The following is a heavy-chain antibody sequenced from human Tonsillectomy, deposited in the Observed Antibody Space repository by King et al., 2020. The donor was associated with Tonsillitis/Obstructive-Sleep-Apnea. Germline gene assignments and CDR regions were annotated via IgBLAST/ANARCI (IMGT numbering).Heavy chain of an antibody. J-gene: IGHJ4*02. CDR1: GGSISSYY. CDR3: ARVHCSSTSCYTGEYYFDY. CDR2: SNYSGST. Sequence: QLQESGPGLVKPSETLSLTCTVSGGSISSYYWSWIRQPPGKGLEWIGYSNYSGSTNYNPYLKSRVTISVDTSTNQFSLKLSSVTAADTAVYYCARVHCSSTSCYTGEYYFDYWGQGTLVTVSS. V-gene: IGHV4-59*01. D-gene: IGHD2-2*02.